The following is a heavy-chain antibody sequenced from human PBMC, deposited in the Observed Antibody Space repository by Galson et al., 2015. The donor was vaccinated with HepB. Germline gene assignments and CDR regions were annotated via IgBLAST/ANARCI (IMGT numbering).Heavy chain of an antibody. CDR2: IYHSGST. CDR1: GGSISSSNW. J-gene: IGHJ4*02. CDR3: ARELGSGYYPYFDY. D-gene: IGHD3-22*01. V-gene: IGHV4-4*02. Sequence: LSLTCAVSGGSISSSNWWSWVRQPPGKGLEWIGEIYHSGSTYYNPSLKSRVTISVDTSKNQFSLKLSSVTAADTAVYYCARELGSGYYPYFDYWGQGTLVTVSS.